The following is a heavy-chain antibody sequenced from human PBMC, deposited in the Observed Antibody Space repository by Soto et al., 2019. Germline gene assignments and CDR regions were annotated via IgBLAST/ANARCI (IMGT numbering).Heavy chain of an antibody. CDR3: ARDRGVQWLGWYFDL. D-gene: IGHD6-19*01. CDR2: ISYDGSNK. CDR1: GFTFSSYA. V-gene: IGHV3-30-3*01. Sequence: QVQLVESGGGVVQPGRSLRLSCAASGFTFSSYAMHWVRQAPGKGLEWVAVISYDGSNKYYADSVKGRFTISRDNSKNTLYLQMNSLRTEDTAVDYCARDRGVQWLGWYFDLWGRGTLVTVSS. J-gene: IGHJ2*01.